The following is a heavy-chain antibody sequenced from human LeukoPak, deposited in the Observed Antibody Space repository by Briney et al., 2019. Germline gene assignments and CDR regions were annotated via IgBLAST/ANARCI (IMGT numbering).Heavy chain of an antibody. CDR3: ARVVSFSRRYSGYHDASDI. J-gene: IGHJ3*02. CDR2: IIPIFGTA. Sequence: SVKVSCKASGGTFSSYAISWVRQAPGQGLEWMGGIIPIFGTANYAQKFQGRVTITADESTSTAYMELSSLRSEDTAVYYCARVVSFSRRYSGYHDASDIWGQGTMVTVSS. CDR1: GGTFSSYA. V-gene: IGHV1-69*13. D-gene: IGHD5-12*01.